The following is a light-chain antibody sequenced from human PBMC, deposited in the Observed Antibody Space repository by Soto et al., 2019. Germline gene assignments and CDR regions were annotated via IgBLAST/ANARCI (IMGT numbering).Light chain of an antibody. V-gene: IGLV2-8*01. CDR2: EVS. CDR3: SSYAGSNNYV. Sequence: QSALTQPPSASGSPGQSVTISCTGNSSEVGAYNYVSWYQQHPGKAPKLMIYEVSKRPSGVPDRFSGSKSGNTASLTVSGLQAEDEADYYCSSYAGSNNYVFGTGTKVTVL. J-gene: IGLJ1*01. CDR1: SSEVGAYNY.